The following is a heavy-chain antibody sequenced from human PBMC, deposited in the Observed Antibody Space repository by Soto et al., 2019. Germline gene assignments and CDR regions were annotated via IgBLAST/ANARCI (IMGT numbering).Heavy chain of an antibody. D-gene: IGHD3-16*01. CDR2: IDYSGRT. J-gene: IGHJ4*01. CDR3: TPEYFSDFWGIKSHEY. CDR1: GGSVSSSQYY. Sequence: QVQLQESGPGLVKSSETLSLTCIVSGGSVSSSQYYWSWIRQPPGKGLEWIGYIDYSGRTNYNPALNSRVTISIDRSKNQFSLQLTSVTAADTAIYFCTPEYFSDFWGIKSHEYCGNGTLVTVSS. V-gene: IGHV4-61*01.